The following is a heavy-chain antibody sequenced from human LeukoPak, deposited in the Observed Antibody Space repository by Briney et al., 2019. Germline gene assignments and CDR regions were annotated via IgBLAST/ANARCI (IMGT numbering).Heavy chain of an antibody. CDR2: IYYSGST. V-gene: IGHV4-59*01. Sequence: SETLSLTCTVSGGSISSYYWSWLRQPPGKGLEWIGYIYYSGSTNYNPSLKSRVTISVDTSKNQFSLKLSSVTAADTAVYYCARDYYDSSGYYSPFDYWGQGTLVTVSS. J-gene: IGHJ4*02. CDR3: ARDYYDSSGYYSPFDY. CDR1: GGSISSYY. D-gene: IGHD3-22*01.